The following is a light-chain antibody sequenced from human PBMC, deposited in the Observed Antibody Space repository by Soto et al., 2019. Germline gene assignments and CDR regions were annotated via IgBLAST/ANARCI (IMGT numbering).Light chain of an antibody. CDR1: SSNIGGNS. CDR3: GSWDSSLSAYV. Sequence: QSVLTQPPSVSAAPGQKVTISCSGSSSNIGGNSVSWYQQLPGTAPKLLIYDDNKRPSGLPDRFSGSKSGTSATLGITGFHTGDDADYYCGSWDSSLSAYVFGTGTKVTVL. CDR2: DDN. J-gene: IGLJ1*01. V-gene: IGLV1-51*01.